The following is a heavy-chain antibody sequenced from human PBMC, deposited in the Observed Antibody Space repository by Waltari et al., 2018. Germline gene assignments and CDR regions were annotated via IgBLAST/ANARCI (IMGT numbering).Heavy chain of an antibody. V-gene: IGHV1-69*01. D-gene: IGHD6-13*01. CDR3: ARGGPYSSSWYTPFDY. CDR2: SIPSFGTA. J-gene: IGHJ4*02. CDR1: GGTFSSYA. Sequence: QVQLVQSGAEVKKPGSSVKVSCKASGGTFSSYAISWVRQAPGHGLEWMGGSIPSFGTANYAQKVQGRVTMTADESTSTAYMELSSLRSEDTAVYYCARGGPYSSSWYTPFDYWGQGTLVTVSS.